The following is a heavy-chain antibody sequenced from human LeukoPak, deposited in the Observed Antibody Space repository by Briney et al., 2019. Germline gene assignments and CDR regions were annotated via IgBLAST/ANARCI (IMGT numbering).Heavy chain of an antibody. CDR1: GFTFSSYW. V-gene: IGHV3-74*01. CDR3: ARESGYHGSGFDP. J-gene: IGHJ5*02. D-gene: IGHD3-10*01. Sequence: GGSLRLSCAASGFTFSSYWMHWVRQVPGKGLVWVSRINSDGRSTSYADSVKGRFTISRDNAKNTLYLQMNSLRAEDTAVYYCARESGYHGSGFDPWGQGTLVTVSS. CDR2: INSDGRST.